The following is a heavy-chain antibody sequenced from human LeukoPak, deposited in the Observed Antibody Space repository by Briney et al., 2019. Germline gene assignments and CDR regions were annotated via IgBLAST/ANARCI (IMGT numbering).Heavy chain of an antibody. Sequence: GASVKVSCKASGYTFTSYGISGVRQAPGQGLEGMGWISAYNGNTNYAQKLQGRVTMTTDTSTNTAYMELRSLRSDDTAVYYCARAPLGPYYDISALGYWGQRTLVTVSS. J-gene: IGHJ4*02. CDR2: ISAYNGNT. V-gene: IGHV1-18*01. CDR3: ARAPLGPYYDISALGY. CDR1: GYTFTSYG. D-gene: IGHD3-22*01.